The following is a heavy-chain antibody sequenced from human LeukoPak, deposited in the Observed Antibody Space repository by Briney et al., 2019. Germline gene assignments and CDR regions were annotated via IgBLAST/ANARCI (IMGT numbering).Heavy chain of an antibody. V-gene: IGHV3-23*01. CDR2: ISGSGGST. D-gene: IGHD3-3*01. Sequence: PGGSLRLSCAASGFTFSSYAMSWVRQAPGKGLEWVSAISGSGGSTYYADSVKGRFTISRDNSKNALYLQMNSLRAEDTAVYYCARDLMYYDFWSGYLARADAFDIWGQGTMVTVSS. CDR1: GFTFSSYA. CDR3: ARDLMYYDFWSGYLARADAFDI. J-gene: IGHJ3*02.